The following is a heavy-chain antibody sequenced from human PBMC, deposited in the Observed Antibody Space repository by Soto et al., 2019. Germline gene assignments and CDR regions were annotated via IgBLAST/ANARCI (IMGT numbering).Heavy chain of an antibody. J-gene: IGHJ4*02. CDR1: GGSISGSSYY. CDR2: IYYTGST. Sequence: QLQLQESGPGLLKPSETLSLTCTVSGGSISGSSYYWGWIRQPPGKGLEWIGSIYYTGSTYYNPSLKSRVTVSLDTSKNQFSLHLSSVTAADTAVYYCARLAYRGGWLDYWGQGTLVTVSS. CDR3: ARLAYRGGWLDY. D-gene: IGHD6-19*01. V-gene: IGHV4-39*01.